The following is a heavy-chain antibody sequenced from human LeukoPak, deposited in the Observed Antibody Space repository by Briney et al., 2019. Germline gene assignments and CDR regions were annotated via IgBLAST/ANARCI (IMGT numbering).Heavy chain of an antibody. CDR1: GFTFSSYA. CDR2: ISGSGGST. J-gene: IGHJ6*02. Sequence: GGSLRLSCAASGFTFSSYATSWVRQAPGKGLEWVSAISGSGGSTYYADSVKGRFTISRDNSKNTLYLQMNSLRAEDTAVYYCAKDLTVSTPRAKYYYYYYGMDVWGQGTPVTVSS. CDR3: AKDLTVSTPRAKYYYYYYGMDV. V-gene: IGHV3-23*01. D-gene: IGHD2-2*01.